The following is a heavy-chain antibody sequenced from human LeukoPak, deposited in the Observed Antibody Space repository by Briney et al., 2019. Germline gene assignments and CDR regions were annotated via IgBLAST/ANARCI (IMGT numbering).Heavy chain of an antibody. CDR3: AKKAYCGGDCYRPNFNWFDP. J-gene: IGHJ5*02. Sequence: PGRSLRLSCAAAGFTFSSYAISCVRQVPRKVLEWFSAISGSGGSTYYADSVKGRFTISRDNSKNTLYLQMNSLRAEDTAVYYCAKKAYCGGDCYRPNFNWFDPWGQGTLVTVSS. D-gene: IGHD2-21*02. CDR2: ISGSGGST. V-gene: IGHV3-23*01. CDR1: GFTFSSYA.